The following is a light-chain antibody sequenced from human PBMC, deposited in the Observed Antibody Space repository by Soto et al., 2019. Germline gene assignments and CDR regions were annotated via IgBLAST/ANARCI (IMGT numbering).Light chain of an antibody. CDR3: QQYNNWPLT. Sequence: EIVLTQSPATLAWSAGERCTLSCTASQSVTSYLAWYQQKPGQAPRLLIYGASTRATGIPARFSGSGSGTESTLTISRLQSEDFAVYWCQQYNNWPLTFGPGTRLEIK. J-gene: IGKJ5*01. V-gene: IGKV3-15*01. CDR2: GAS. CDR1: QSVTSY.